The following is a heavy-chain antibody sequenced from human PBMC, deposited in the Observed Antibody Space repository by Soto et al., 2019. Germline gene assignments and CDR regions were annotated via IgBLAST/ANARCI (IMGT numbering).Heavy chain of an antibody. J-gene: IGHJ6*02. Sequence: ASVKVSCKASGGTFSNYAISWVRQAPGQGLEWMGGIIPIFGIPNYAQKFQGRVTIIADESTSTVYMELSSLRSEDTAVYYCARVDHSGNSYPKAYFYDYGMDVWGQGTTVTVSS. CDR1: GGTFSNYA. V-gene: IGHV1-69*13. D-gene: IGHD1-26*01. CDR2: IIPIFGIP. CDR3: ARVDHSGNSYPKAYFYDYGMDV.